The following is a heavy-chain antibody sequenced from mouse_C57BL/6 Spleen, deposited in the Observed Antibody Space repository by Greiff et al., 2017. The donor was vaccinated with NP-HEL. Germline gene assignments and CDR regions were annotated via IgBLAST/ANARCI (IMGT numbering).Heavy chain of an antibody. V-gene: IGHV14-2*01. CDR1: GFNIKDYY. Sequence: EVQLQQSGAELVKPGASVKLSCTASGFNIKDYYMHWVKQRTEQGLEWIGRIDPEDGDTKYAPKFQGKATITADTSSNTAYLQLSSLTSEDTAVYYCAIYGSSYHYYAMDYWGQGTSVTVSS. CDR3: AIYGSSYHYYAMDY. J-gene: IGHJ4*01. CDR2: IDPEDGDT. D-gene: IGHD1-1*01.